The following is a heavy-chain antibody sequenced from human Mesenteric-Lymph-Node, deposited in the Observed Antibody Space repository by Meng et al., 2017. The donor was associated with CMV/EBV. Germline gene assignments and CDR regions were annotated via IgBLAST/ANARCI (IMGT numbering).Heavy chain of an antibody. CDR1: GYTFTSYD. CDR2: MNPNSGNT. V-gene: IGHV1-8*01. CDR3: ARYPYSSGANAFDI. J-gene: IGHJ3*02. Sequence: ASVKVSCKASGYTFTSYDINWVRQATGQGLEWMGWMNPNSGNTGYAQKFQGRVTMTRNTSISTAYMELSSLRSEDTAVYYCARYPYSSGANAFDIWGQGTMVTVSS. D-gene: IGHD6-19*01.